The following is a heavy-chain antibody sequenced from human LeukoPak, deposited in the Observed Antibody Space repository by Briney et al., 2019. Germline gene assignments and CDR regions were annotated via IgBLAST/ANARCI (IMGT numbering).Heavy chain of an antibody. Sequence: GGSLRLSCAASGFTISGYGMHWVRQAPGKGLEWVAVISYDGSNKYYTDSVKGRFTISRDNSKNTLYLQMNSLRAEDTAVYYCLRGDRRDYWGQGTLVTVSS. CDR1: GFTISGYG. CDR3: LRGDRRDY. CDR2: ISYDGSNK. J-gene: IGHJ4*02. V-gene: IGHV3-30*03.